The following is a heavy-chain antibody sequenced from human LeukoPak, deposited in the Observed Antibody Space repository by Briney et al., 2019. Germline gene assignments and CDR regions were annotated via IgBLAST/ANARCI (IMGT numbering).Heavy chain of an antibody. D-gene: IGHD6-19*01. CDR3: ARDGNRTLDGYSSGWYEGGWFDP. CDR2: IYYSGST. Sequence: SETLSLTCTVSGGSISSSSYYWGWIRQPPGKGLEWIGSIYYSGSTYYNPSLKSRVTISVDTSKNQFSLKLSSVTAADTAVCYCARDGNRTLDGYSSGWYEGGWFDPWGQGTLVTVSS. CDR1: GGSISSSSYY. V-gene: IGHV4-39*07. J-gene: IGHJ5*02.